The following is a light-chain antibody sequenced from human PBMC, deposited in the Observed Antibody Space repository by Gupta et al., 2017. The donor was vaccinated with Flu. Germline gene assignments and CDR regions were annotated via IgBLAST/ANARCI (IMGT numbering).Light chain of an antibody. CDR1: SSDVGRYNF. V-gene: IGLV2-14*01. CDR3: SSYTSNNTVL. Sequence: SSLTQPAPGPGSPGQSLTTPWTGASSDVGRYNFVSCYQQHPGKAPKVMIYEVSKRPSGVANRFSGSKSGNTASLTISGLQAEDEGDYYCSSYTSNNTVLFGGGTKLTVL. CDR2: EVS. J-gene: IGLJ2*01.